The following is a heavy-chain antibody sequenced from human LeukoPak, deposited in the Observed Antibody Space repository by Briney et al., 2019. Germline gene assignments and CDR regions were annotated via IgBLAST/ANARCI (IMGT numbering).Heavy chain of an antibody. V-gene: IGHV1-18*01. D-gene: IGHD3-9*01. CDR3: ARESYDILTGYSP. CDR2: ISAYNGNT. CDR1: GYTFTSYG. Sequence: GASVKVSCKASGYTFTSYGISWLRQAPGQGLEWMGWISAYNGNTNYAQNLQVRVTMTTDKSTSTAYMELSSLRSEDTAVYYCARESYDILTGYSPWGQGTLVTVSS. J-gene: IGHJ4*02.